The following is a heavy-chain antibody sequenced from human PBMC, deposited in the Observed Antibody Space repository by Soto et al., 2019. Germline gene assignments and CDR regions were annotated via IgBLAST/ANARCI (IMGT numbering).Heavy chain of an antibody. CDR3: AREYTYGSNFFDC. D-gene: IGHD2-2*02. Sequence: SETLSLTCTVSGGYISSASYYWSWIRQHPGKGLEWIGYISHSGSTYYNPSLKSRVIISVDTSKNQFSLSLTSVTAADTAVYYCAREYTYGSNFFDCWGQGALVTVSS. CDR1: GGYISSASYY. CDR2: ISHSGST. J-gene: IGHJ4*02. V-gene: IGHV4-31*03.